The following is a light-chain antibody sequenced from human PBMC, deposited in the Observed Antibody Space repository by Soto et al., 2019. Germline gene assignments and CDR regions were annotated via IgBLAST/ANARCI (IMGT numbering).Light chain of an antibody. V-gene: IGLV2-23*01. CDR2: EGS. CDR3: CSYAGSRILYV. Sequence: QSVPAQPASVSGSPGQSITIACTGTSSDVGSYNLVSWYQQHPGKAPKLMIYEGSKRPSGVSNRFSGSKSGNTASLTISGLQAEDEADYDCCSYAGSRILYVFGTRTKVTVL. J-gene: IGLJ1*01. CDR1: SSDVGSYNL.